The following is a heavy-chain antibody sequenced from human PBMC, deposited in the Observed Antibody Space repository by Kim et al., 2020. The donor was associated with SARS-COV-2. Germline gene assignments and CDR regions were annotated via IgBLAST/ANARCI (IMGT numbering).Heavy chain of an antibody. CDR3: ARIDDVVVPAAIDY. V-gene: IGHV1-18*01. CDR1: GYTFTSYG. Sequence: ASVKVSCKASGYTFTSYGISWVRQAPGQGLEWMGWISAYNGNTNYAQKLQGRVTMTTDTSTSTAYMELRSLRSDDTAVYYCARIDDVVVPAAIDYWGQGTLVTVSS. J-gene: IGHJ4*02. CDR2: ISAYNGNT. D-gene: IGHD2-2*01.